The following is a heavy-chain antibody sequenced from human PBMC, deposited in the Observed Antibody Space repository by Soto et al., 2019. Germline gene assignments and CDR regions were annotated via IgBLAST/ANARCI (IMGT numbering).Heavy chain of an antibody. CDR1: GFTFSSYS. CDR2: ISSSSSYI. Sequence: GGSLRLSCAASGFTFSSYSMNWVRQAPGKGLEWVSSISSSSSYIYYADSVKGRFTISRDNAKNSLHLQMNSLRAEDTAVYHCARDLGATYYYDSSGYSLPSPYYYGMDVWGQGTTVTVSS. V-gene: IGHV3-21*01. D-gene: IGHD3-22*01. J-gene: IGHJ6*02. CDR3: ARDLGATYYYDSSGYSLPSPYYYGMDV.